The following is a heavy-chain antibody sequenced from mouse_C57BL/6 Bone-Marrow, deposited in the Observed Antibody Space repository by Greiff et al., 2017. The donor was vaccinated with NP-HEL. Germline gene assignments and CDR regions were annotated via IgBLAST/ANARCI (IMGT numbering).Heavy chain of an antibody. CDR1: GFSLTSYG. J-gene: IGHJ1*03. CDR3: ARNYDGSSYRHGYFDV. D-gene: IGHD1-1*01. V-gene: IGHV2-2*01. CDR2: IWSGGST. Sequence: VQVVESGPGLVQPSQSLSITCTVSGFSLTSYGVHWVRQSPGKGLEWLGVIWSGGSTDYNAAFISRLSISKDNSKSQVFFKMNSLQADDTAIYYCARNYDGSSYRHGYFDVWGTGTTVTVSS.